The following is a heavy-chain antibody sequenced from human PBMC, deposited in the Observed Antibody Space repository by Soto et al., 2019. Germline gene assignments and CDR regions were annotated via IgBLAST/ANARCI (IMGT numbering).Heavy chain of an antibody. CDR2: IIPIFGTA. V-gene: IGHV1-69*01. D-gene: IGHD5-18*01. CDR1: GGTFSSYA. J-gene: IGHJ6*02. Sequence: QVQLVQSGAEVKKPGSSVKVSCKASGGTFSSYAISWVRQAPGQGLEWMGGIIPIFGTANYAQKFQGRVTITANEYTSTDYMELSSLRSEDTNAYYCASGGYVDTARMFMVYYYYYYGMDVWGQGNTVNFSS. CDR3: ASGGYVDTARMFMVYYYYYYGMDV.